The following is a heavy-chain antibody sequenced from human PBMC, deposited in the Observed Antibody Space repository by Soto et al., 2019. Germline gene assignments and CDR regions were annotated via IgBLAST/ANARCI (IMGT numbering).Heavy chain of an antibody. J-gene: IGHJ4*02. CDR1: GFTFSSYA. CDR2: ISGSGGST. D-gene: IGHD2-21*01. Sequence: GGSLRLSCAASGFTFSSYAMSWVRQAPGKGLEWVSAISGSGGSTYYADSVKGRFTISRDNSKNTLYLQMNSLRAEDTAVYYCAKDPYCGGDCYLQLFDYWGQGTLVTVS. V-gene: IGHV3-23*01. CDR3: AKDPYCGGDCYLQLFDY.